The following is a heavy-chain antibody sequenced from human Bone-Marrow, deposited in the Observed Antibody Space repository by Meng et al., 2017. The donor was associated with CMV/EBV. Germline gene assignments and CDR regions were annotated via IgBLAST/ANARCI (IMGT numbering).Heavy chain of an antibody. Sequence: LSLTCAASVFTFSSYVMHWVRQAPGKGLEWVAFIRYDGSNKYYADSVKGRFTISRDNSKNTLYLQMNSLRAEDTAVYYCAKGATLTTVTTYYYYGMDVWGQGTTVTVSS. J-gene: IGHJ6*02. D-gene: IGHD4-11*01. CDR3: AKGATLTTVTTYYYYGMDV. CDR2: IRYDGSNK. V-gene: IGHV3-30*02. CDR1: VFTFSSYV.